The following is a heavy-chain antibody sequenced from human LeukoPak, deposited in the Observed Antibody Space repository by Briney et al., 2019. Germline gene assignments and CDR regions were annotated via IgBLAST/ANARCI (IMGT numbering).Heavy chain of an antibody. CDR3: AKEPSYYYDSSGYN. CDR1: GFTFSSYA. Sequence: PGGSLRLSCAASGFTFSSYAMSWVRQAPGKRLEWVSGISGSGGSTYYADSVKGRFTISRDNSKNTLYLQMNSLRAEDTAVYYCAKEPSYYYDSSGYNWGQGTLVTVSS. CDR2: ISGSGGST. J-gene: IGHJ4*02. D-gene: IGHD3-22*01. V-gene: IGHV3-23*01.